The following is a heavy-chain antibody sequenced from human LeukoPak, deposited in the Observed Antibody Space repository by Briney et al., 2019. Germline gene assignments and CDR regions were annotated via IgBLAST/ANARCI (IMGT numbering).Heavy chain of an antibody. Sequence: SETLSLTXTVSGGSISSTSYYWGWIRQPPGQGLEWIGSIYYSGTTYYNPSLKSRVTISVDTSKNQFSLKLSSVTAADTAVYYCAREYSSSAGRYYYYMDVWGKGTTVTVSS. D-gene: IGHD6-6*01. V-gene: IGHV4-39*07. J-gene: IGHJ6*03. CDR1: GGSISSTSYY. CDR3: AREYSSSAGRYYYYMDV. CDR2: IYYSGTT.